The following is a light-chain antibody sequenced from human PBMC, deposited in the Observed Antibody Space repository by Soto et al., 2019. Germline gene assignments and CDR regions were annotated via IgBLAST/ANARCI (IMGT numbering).Light chain of an antibody. CDR3: TSFTTSSTYV. J-gene: IGLJ1*01. Sequence: HSVLTQPASVSGSPGQSITISCTGTRSVMGTYYSLYWYQQLPGTPPIFRIHEINMRPSGCPNLLPGSQSGKAASLTISDIEGEDEADYYCTSFTTSSTYVFGTGTKVTVL. V-gene: IGLV2-18*02. CDR1: RSVMGTYYS. CDR2: EIN.